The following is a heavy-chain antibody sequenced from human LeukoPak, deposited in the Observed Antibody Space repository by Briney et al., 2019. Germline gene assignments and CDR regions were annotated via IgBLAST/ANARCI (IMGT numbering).Heavy chain of an antibody. CDR2: INHSGST. CDR1: GGSFSGYY. Sequence: SETLSLTCAVYGGSFSGYYWSWIRQPPGKGLEWIGEINHSGSTNYNPSLKSRVTISVDTSKNQFSLKLSSVTAADTAVYYCARESWLSSGYPLDAFDIWGQGTMVTVSS. CDR3: ARESWLSSGYPLDAFDI. V-gene: IGHV4-34*01. J-gene: IGHJ3*02. D-gene: IGHD3-22*01.